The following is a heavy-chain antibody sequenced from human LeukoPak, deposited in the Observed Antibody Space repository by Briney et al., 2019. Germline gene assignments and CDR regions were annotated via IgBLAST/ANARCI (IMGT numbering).Heavy chain of an antibody. CDR3: ARDPTTVTKGLDI. CDR1: GGSISGHY. D-gene: IGHD4-17*01. Sequence: PSETLSLTCTVSGGSISGHYWSWIRQPPGKGLEWIGYISYIGSTNYNPSLKSRVTISVDTSKNQFSLKLSSVTAADAAVYFCARDPTTVTKGLDIWGQGTVVTVSS. CDR2: ISYIGST. V-gene: IGHV4-59*11. J-gene: IGHJ3*02.